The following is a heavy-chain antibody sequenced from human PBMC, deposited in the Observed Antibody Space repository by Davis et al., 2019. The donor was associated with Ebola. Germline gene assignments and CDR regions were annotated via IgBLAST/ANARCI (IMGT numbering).Heavy chain of an antibody. CDR3: ARGATRRGWFDP. CDR1: GAPISTGRYS. D-gene: IGHD3-10*01. Sequence: SDTLSSTFPPPGAPISTGRYSWSWIRQPPGKGLDWIGGNNHSGSTNHNPSLKSRVTISVDTSKNQFSLKLSSVTAADTAVYYCARGATRRGWFDPWGQGTLVTVSS. J-gene: IGHJ5*02. CDR2: NNHSGST. V-gene: IGHV4-39*07.